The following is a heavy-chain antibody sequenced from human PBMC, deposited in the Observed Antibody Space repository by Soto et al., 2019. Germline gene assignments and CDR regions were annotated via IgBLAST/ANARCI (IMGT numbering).Heavy chain of an antibody. V-gene: IGHV1-69*01. D-gene: IGHD3-10*01. CDR1: GGTFSSYA. CDR3: ARGASTMFRGLPTYGMDV. CDR2: LIPIFGTA. Sequence: QVQLVQSGAEVQKPASSVKVSCKASGGTFSSYAISWVRQAPGQGLEGMRRLIPIFGTANYAQKFQGRVTIPADESTSTAYMKLSSLRPEDTAVYYCARGASTMFRGLPTYGMDVWGQGTPVTVSS. J-gene: IGHJ6*02.